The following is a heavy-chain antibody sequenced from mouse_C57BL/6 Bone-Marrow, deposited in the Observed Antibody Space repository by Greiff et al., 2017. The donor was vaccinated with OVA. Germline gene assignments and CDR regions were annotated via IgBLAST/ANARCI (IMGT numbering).Heavy chain of an antibody. CDR1: GYTFTDYY. CDR3: ARYDGYYVDYFDY. CDR2: IFPGSGST. D-gene: IGHD2-3*01. J-gene: IGHJ2*01. V-gene: IGHV1-75*01. Sequence: VQLQESGPELVKPGASVKISCKASGYTFTDYYINWVKQRPGQGLEWIGWIFPGSGSTYYNEKFKGKATLTVDKSSSTAYMLLSSLTSEDSAVYFCARYDGYYVDYFDYWGQGTTLTVSS.